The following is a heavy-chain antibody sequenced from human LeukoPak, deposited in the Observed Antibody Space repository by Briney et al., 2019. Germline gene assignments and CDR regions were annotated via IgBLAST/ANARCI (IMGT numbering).Heavy chain of an antibody. CDR1: GGSISSYY. CDR2: IYYSGST. Sequence: SETLSLTCTVSGGSISSYYWSWIRQPPGKGLEWIGYIYYSGSTNYNPSLKSRVTISVDTSKNQFSLKLSSVTAADTAVYYCARGPTYRDPPHYWGQGTLVTVSS. V-gene: IGHV4-59*01. J-gene: IGHJ4*02. D-gene: IGHD4-17*01. CDR3: ARGPTYRDPPHY.